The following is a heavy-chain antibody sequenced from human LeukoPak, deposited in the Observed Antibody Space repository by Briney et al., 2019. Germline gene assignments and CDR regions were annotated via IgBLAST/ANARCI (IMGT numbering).Heavy chain of an antibody. V-gene: IGHV4-4*09. CDR3: ASGGGGYFQH. CDR1: GGSISTYY. J-gene: IGHJ1*01. D-gene: IGHD3-16*01. CDR2: IDDSGST. Sequence: KPSETLSLTCTVSGGSISTYYWSWIRQPPGKGLEWIGFIDDSGSTNYNPSLESRVSISADTSKNQFSLTLSSVTAADTALYYCASGGGGYFQHWGQGALVTVSS.